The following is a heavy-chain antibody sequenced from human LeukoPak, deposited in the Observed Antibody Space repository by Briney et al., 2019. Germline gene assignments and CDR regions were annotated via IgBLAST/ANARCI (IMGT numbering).Heavy chain of an antibody. D-gene: IGHD2-15*01. J-gene: IGHJ4*02. CDR2: ISGSGGST. CDR1: GFTFSSYA. CDR3: VSSPQAEYCSGGSCYFDY. Sequence: AGGSLRLSCAASGFTFSSYAMSWVRQAPGKGLEWVSAISGSGGSTYYADSVKGRFTISRDNSKNTLYLQMNSLRAEDTAVYYCVSSPQAEYCSGGSCYFDYWGQGTLVTVSS. V-gene: IGHV3-23*01.